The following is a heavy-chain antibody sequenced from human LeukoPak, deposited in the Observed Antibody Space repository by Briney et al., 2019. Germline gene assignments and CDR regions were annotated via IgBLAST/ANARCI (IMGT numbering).Heavy chain of an antibody. D-gene: IGHD3-22*01. Sequence: SVKVSCKASGGSFTFTSHAISGVRPAPGQGLVWMGGLIPIYGSANYAQKFQGRVTITSDESTRTVYMELSSLRPEDSAVHYCAGFFYDNSGDAFDIWGQGTMVTVSS. J-gene: IGHJ3*02. V-gene: IGHV1-69*13. CDR1: GGSFTFTSHA. CDR2: LIPIYGSA. CDR3: AGFFYDNSGDAFDI.